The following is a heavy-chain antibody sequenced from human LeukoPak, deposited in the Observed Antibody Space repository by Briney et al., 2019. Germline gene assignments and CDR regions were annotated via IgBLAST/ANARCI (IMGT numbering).Heavy chain of an antibody. Sequence: GGSLRLSCVASGFTVSSNCMSWVRQAPGKGLEWVSVIYSGGSTYYADSVKGRFTTSRDNSKNTLYLQMNSLRAEDTAVYYCARWRSGSCSDWGQGTVVTVSS. CDR1: GFTVSSNC. J-gene: IGHJ4*02. CDR3: ARWRSGSCSD. D-gene: IGHD2-15*01. V-gene: IGHV3-53*01. CDR2: IYSGGST.